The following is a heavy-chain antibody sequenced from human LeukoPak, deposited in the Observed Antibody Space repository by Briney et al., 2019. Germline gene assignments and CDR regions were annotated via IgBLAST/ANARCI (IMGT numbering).Heavy chain of an antibody. V-gene: IGHV3-21*01. D-gene: IGHD4-17*01. CDR1: GFTFTTYS. CDR2: ISGSSSYI. Sequence: SGGSLRLSCAVSGFTFTTYSMDWVRQAPGKGLEWVSSISGSSSYIYYADSVKGRFTISRDNAKNTLYLQMNSLRAEDTAVYYCASYAAVTYDYWGQGTLVTVSS. J-gene: IGHJ4*02. CDR3: ASYAAVTYDY.